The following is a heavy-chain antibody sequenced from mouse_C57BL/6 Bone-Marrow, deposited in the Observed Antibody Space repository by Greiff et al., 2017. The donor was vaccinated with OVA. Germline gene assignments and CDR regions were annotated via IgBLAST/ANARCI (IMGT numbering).Heavy chain of an antibody. D-gene: IGHD4-1*01. V-gene: IGHV3-6*01. CDR3: ARAGAY. CDR1: GYSITSGYY. CDR2: ISYDGSN. Sequence: DVKLQESGPGLVKPSQSLSLTCSVTGYSITSGYYWNWIRQFPGNKLEWMGYISYDGSNNYNPSLKNRISITRDTSKNQFFLKLNSVTTEDTATYYCARAGAYWGQGTLVTVSA. J-gene: IGHJ3*01.